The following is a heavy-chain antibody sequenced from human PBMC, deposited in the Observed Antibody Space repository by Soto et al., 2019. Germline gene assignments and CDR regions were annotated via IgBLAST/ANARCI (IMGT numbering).Heavy chain of an antibody. CDR2: IRSKANGYAT. J-gene: IGHJ4*02. Sequence: EVQLVESGGGLVQPGGSLKLSCAASGFTFSGSAMHWVRQASGKGLEWVGRIRSKANGYATAYAASVKGRFTISRDDSKNTSYLQMNSMKTEDTAVYYCTRPGSGFRVGPPDEYWGQGTLVTGSS. V-gene: IGHV3-73*02. D-gene: IGHD6-19*01. CDR1: GFTFSGSA. CDR3: TRPGSGFRVGPPDEY.